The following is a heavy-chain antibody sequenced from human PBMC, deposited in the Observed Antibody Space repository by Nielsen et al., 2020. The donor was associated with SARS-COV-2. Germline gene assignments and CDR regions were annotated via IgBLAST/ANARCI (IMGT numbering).Heavy chain of an antibody. J-gene: IGHJ4*02. CDR3: ARGAQQWLADY. Sequence: ASVKVSCKASGYSFTDYFVHWIRQAPGQGLEWMGWINPKSGGTNSARTFQGRVTLTRDTSINTLYMELTSLKSDDTAVYYCARGAQQWLADYWGQGTLVTVSS. D-gene: IGHD6-19*01. CDR2: INPKSGGT. V-gene: IGHV1-2*02. CDR1: GYSFTDYF.